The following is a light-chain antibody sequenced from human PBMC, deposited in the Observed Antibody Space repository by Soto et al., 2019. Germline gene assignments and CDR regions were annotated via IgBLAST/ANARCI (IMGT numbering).Light chain of an antibody. V-gene: IGKV3-20*01. CDR2: GAS. CDR3: QQYASSLLT. Sequence: EVGLKKSASALSLSTGERATLSCRVSQSVSSSYLAWYQQKPGQAPRLLIYGASSRATGIPDRFSGSGSGTDFTLTISGLEAEDFALYYCQQYASSLLTFGGGTKVDIK. CDR1: QSVSSSY. J-gene: IGKJ4*01.